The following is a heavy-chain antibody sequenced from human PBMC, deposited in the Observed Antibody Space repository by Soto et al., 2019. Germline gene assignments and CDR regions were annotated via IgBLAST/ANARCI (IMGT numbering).Heavy chain of an antibody. V-gene: IGHV3-23*01. Sequence: PGGSLRLSCAASGFTFSSYAMSWVRQAPGKGLEWVSAISGSGGSTYYADSVKGRFTISRDNSKNTLYLQMNSLRAEDTAVYYCAKWQYQLLQGDYGMDVWGQGTTVTVSS. CDR2: ISGSGGST. CDR1: GFTFSSYA. J-gene: IGHJ6*02. CDR3: AKWQYQLLQGDYGMDV. D-gene: IGHD2-2*01.